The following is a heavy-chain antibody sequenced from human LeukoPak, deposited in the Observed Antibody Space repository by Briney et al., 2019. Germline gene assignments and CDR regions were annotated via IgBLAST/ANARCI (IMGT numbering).Heavy chain of an antibody. V-gene: IGHV4-30-4*07. Sequence: PSETLSLTCAVSGGYIRSGGYSWSWIRQPPGKGLEWIGYIYYSGRTYYNPSLKSRLTISVDTSKNQFSLKLSSVTAADTAVYYCARGRALFDWGQGTLVTVSS. CDR1: GGYIRSGGYS. J-gene: IGHJ4*02. D-gene: IGHD2-21*01. CDR2: IYYSGRT. CDR3: ARGRALFD.